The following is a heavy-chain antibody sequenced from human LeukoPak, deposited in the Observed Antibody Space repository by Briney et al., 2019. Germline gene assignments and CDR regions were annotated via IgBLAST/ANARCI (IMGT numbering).Heavy chain of an antibody. CDR2: INHSGST. CDR1: GGSFSGYY. V-gene: IGHV4-34*01. D-gene: IGHD1-7*01. Sequence: SETLSLTXAVYGGSFSGYYWSWIRQPPGKGLEWIGEINHSGSTNYNPSLKSRVTISVDTSKNQFSLKLSSVTAADTAVYYCARGPPYNWNYGVNYWGQGTLVTVSS. J-gene: IGHJ4*02. CDR3: ARGPPYNWNYGVNY.